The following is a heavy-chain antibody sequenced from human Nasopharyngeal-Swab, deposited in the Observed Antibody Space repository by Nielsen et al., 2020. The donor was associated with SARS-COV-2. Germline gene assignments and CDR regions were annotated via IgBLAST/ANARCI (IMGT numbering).Heavy chain of an antibody. CDR1: GGTFSSYA. J-gene: IGHJ5*02. CDR2: IIPIFGTA. Sequence: SVKVSCKASGGTFSSYAISRVRQAPGQGLEWMGGIIPIFGTANYAQKFQGRVTITADKSTSTAYMELSSLRSEDTAVYYCAREKGYCSGGSCYNWFDPWGQGTLVTVSS. D-gene: IGHD2-15*01. V-gene: IGHV1-69*06. CDR3: AREKGYCSGGSCYNWFDP.